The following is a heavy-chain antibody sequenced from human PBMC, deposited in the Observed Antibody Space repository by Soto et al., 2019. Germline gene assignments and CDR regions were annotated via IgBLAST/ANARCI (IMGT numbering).Heavy chain of an antibody. CDR1: GGSISSYY. CDR3: ARRYGSAFDI. J-gene: IGHJ3*02. CDR2: IFYSGST. Sequence: QVQLQESGPGLVKPSETLSLTCTVSGGSISSYYWSWIRQPPGKGLESIGYIFYSGSTNYNPSLKSRVTISVDTSKDQFSLKLSSVTAADTAVYYCARRYGSAFDIWGHGTMVTVSS. D-gene: IGHD4-17*01. V-gene: IGHV4-59*01.